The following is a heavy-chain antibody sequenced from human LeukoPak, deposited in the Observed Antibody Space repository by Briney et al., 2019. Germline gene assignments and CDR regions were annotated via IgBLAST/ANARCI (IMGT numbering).Heavy chain of an antibody. J-gene: IGHJ4*02. V-gene: IGHV3-23*01. D-gene: IGHD6-19*01. Sequence: GGSLRLSCAASGFTFSSYTMRWVRQAPGKGLEWVSAISGSGGSTFYADSVKGRFTISRDNSKNTLYLQMNGLRAEDTAIYYCAKKYSSGQGRPYDYWGQGTLVTVSS. CDR3: AKKYSSGQGRPYDY. CDR2: ISGSGGST. CDR1: GFTFSSYT.